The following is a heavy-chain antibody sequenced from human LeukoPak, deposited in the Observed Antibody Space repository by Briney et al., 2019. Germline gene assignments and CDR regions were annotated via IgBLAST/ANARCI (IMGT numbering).Heavy chain of an antibody. J-gene: IGHJ4*02. D-gene: IGHD5-12*01. CDR2: FDPEDGET. V-gene: IGHV1-24*01. Sequence: ASVKVSCKVSGYTLTELSMHWVRQAPGKGLEWMGGFDPEDGETIYAQKFQGRVTMTEDTPTDTAYMELSSLRSEDTAVYYCARDISAYERSLNSWGQGTLLTVSS. CDR3: ARDISAYERSLNS. CDR1: GYTLTELS.